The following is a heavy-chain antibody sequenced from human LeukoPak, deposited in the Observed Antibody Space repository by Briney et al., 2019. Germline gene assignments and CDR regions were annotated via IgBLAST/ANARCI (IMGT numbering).Heavy chain of an antibody. CDR2: IIPIFGTA. CDR3: ARGFDYYGSGSYSLFDY. V-gene: IGHV1-69*01. D-gene: IGHD3-10*01. J-gene: IGHJ4*02. Sequence: ASVKVSCKASGGTFSSYAISWVRQAPGQGLEWMGGIIPIFGTANYAQKFQGRVTITADESTSTAYMELSSLRSEDTAVYYCARGFDYYGSGSYSLFDYWGQGTLVTVSS. CDR1: GGTFSSYA.